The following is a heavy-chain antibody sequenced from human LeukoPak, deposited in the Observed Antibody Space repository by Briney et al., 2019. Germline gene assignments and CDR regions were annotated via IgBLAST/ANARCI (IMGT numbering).Heavy chain of an antibody. V-gene: IGHV1-2*06. CDR1: GYTFTGYY. Sequence: VASVKVSCKAAGYTFTGYYMFWVRQAPGQGLEWMGRINPNSGGTNYAQRLQGRVTMTSDTTISTAYMELSSLRSDDTAVYYCAGGYCSGGSCYSVENWFDPWGQGTLVTVSS. J-gene: IGHJ5*02. D-gene: IGHD2-15*01. CDR2: INPNSGGT. CDR3: AGGYCSGGSCYSVENWFDP.